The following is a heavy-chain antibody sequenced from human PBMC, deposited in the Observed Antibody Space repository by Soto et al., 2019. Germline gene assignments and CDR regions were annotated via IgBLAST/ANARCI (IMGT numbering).Heavy chain of an antibody. Sequence: SETLSLTCTVSGDSVSSGSYYWSWIRQPPGKGLEWIGYIYYSGSTTYNPSLKSRVTISVDTSKKQLSLKLSSVTAADTAVYYCARQRSPYCSGGTCYSPWFDPWGQGTLVT. J-gene: IGHJ5*02. D-gene: IGHD2-15*01. CDR1: GDSVSSGSYY. V-gene: IGHV4-61*01. CDR3: ARQRSPYCSGGTCYSPWFDP. CDR2: IYYSGST.